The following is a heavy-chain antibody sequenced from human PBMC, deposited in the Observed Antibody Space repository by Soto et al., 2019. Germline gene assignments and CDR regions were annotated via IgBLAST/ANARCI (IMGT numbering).Heavy chain of an antibody. Sequence: QVQLQQWGAGLLKPSETLSLTCAVYGGSFSGYYWSWIRQPPGKGLEWIGEINHSGSTNYNPSLNSRVTISVDTSKNQFSLKLSSVTAADTAVYYCARGPLSVVVVAARVYYYGMDVWGQGTTVTVSS. D-gene: IGHD2-15*01. CDR1: GGSFSGYY. J-gene: IGHJ6*02. CDR3: ARGPLSVVVVAARVYYYGMDV. CDR2: INHSGST. V-gene: IGHV4-34*01.